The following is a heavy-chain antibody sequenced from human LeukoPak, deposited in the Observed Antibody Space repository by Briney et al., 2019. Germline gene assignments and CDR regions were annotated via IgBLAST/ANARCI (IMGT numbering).Heavy chain of an antibody. CDR3: ASQIAGRARIPSDHPTHYFDY. Sequence: SETLSLTCAVYGGSFSGYYWRWIRQPPGEGLEWIREINHSGSTNYNPSLNSRVSISVDTSKRQFSLKLSTVTAADTAVYDCASQIAGRARIPSDHPTHYFDYWGQGTLVSVSS. CDR2: INHSGST. D-gene: IGHD6-6*01. CDR1: GGSFSGYY. J-gene: IGHJ4*02. V-gene: IGHV4-34*01.